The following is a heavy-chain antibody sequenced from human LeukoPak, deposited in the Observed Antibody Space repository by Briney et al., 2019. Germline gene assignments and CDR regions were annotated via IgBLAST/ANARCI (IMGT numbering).Heavy chain of an antibody. CDR1: GGSISSSSYY. CDR2: IYYSGST. V-gene: IGHV4-39*07. CDR3: ARDLTLPGSFDY. Sequence: SETLSLTCTVSGGSISSSSYYWGWIRQPPGKGLEWIGSIYYSGSTYYNPSLKSRVTISVDTSKNQFSLKLNSVTAADTAVYFCARDLTLPGSFDYWGQGTLVTVSS. J-gene: IGHJ4*02. D-gene: IGHD2-15*01.